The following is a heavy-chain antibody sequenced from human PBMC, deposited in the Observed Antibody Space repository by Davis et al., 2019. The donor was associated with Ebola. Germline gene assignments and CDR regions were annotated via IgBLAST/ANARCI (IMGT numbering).Heavy chain of an antibody. V-gene: IGHV1-18*01. CDR1: GYTFTSYG. J-gene: IGHJ5*02. CDR2: ISAYNGNT. Sequence: ASVKVSCKASGYTFTSYGITWVRQAPGQGLEWMGWISAYNGNTNYTQKLQGRVTMTTDTSTSTAYMELRSLRSDDTAVYYCARDLQWLDPNWFDPWGQGTLVTVSS. D-gene: IGHD6-19*01. CDR3: ARDLQWLDPNWFDP.